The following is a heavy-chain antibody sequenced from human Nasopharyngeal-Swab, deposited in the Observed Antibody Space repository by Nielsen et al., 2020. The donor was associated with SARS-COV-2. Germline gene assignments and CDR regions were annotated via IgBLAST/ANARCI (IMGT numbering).Heavy chain of an antibody. CDR2: ISGST. D-gene: IGHD2-15*01. CDR3: ARDVVNGGFDY. J-gene: IGHJ4*02. Sequence: GGSLRLSCAASGFIFSASAIHWVRQASGKGLEWISVISGSTKYADSVKGRFTIARDNARNSVYLQMNSLSVEDTAVYYCARDVVNGGFDYWGQGTLVTVSS. CDR1: GFIFSASA. V-gene: IGHV3-69-1*01.